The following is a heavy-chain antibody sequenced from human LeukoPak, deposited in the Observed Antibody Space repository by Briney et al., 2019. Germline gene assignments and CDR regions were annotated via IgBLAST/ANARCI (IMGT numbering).Heavy chain of an antibody. CDR2: IYPGDSDT. CDR3: ARGRTVVTTGAWFDP. J-gene: IGHJ5*02. CDR1: GYSFTSYW. D-gene: IGHD4-23*01. V-gene: IGHV5-51*01. Sequence: GESLKISCKGSGYSFTSYWIGWVRQMPGKGLEWMGIIYPGDSDTRYSPSFQGQVTISADKSISTAYLQWSSLKASDTAMYYCARGRTVVTTGAWFDPWGQGTLVTVSS.